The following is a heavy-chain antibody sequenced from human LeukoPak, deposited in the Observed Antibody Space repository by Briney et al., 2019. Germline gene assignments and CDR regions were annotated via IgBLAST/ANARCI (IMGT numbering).Heavy chain of an antibody. CDR2: MNPNSGNT. D-gene: IGHD6-19*01. CDR3: ALPRAVAGRNELLV. Sequence: GASVKVSCKASGYTFTSYDINWVRQATGQGLEWMGWMNPNSGNTGYAQKFQGRVTITRNTSISTAYMELSSLRSEDTAVYYCALPRAVAGRNELLVWGQGTLVTVSS. CDR1: GYTFTSYD. V-gene: IGHV1-8*01. J-gene: IGHJ4*02.